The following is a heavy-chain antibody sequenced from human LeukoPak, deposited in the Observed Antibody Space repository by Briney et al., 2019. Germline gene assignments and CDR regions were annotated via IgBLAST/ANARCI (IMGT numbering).Heavy chain of an antibody. D-gene: IGHD3-22*01. CDR3: APITYYYDSSGSGGDY. CDR2: IYYSGST. J-gene: IGHJ4*02. Sequence: GSLRLSCAASGFTVSSNYMSWVRQPPGKGLEWIGSIYYSGSTYYNPSLKSRVTISVDTSKNQFSLKLSSVTAADTAVYYCAPITYYYDSSGSGGDYWGQGTLVTVSS. V-gene: IGHV4-39*07. CDR1: GFTVSSNY.